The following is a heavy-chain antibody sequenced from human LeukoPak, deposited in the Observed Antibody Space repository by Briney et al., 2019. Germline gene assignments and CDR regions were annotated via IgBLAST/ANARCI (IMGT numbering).Heavy chain of an antibody. CDR2: IYYSGST. V-gene: IGHV4-39*01. D-gene: IGHD3-3*01. Sequence: PSETLSLTCTVSGGSISSSSYYWGWIRQPPGKGLEWIGSIYYSGSTYYNPSLKSRVTISVDTSKNQFSLKLSSVTAADTAVYYCERHGITIFGVVHWYLDLWGRGTLVTVSS. CDR1: GGSISSSSYY. J-gene: IGHJ2*01. CDR3: ERHGITIFGVVHWYLDL.